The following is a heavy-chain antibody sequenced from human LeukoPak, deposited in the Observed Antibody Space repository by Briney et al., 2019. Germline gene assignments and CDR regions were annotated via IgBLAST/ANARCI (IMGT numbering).Heavy chain of an antibody. CDR3: ASPLKRWLQLPEVY. Sequence: SVKVSCKASGYTFTSYGISWVRQAPGQGLEWMGGIIPIFGTANYAQKFQGRVTITTDESTSTAYMELSSLRSEDTAVYYCASPLKRWLQLPEVYWGQGTLVTVSS. CDR2: IIPIFGTA. D-gene: IGHD5-24*01. CDR1: GYTFTSYG. V-gene: IGHV1-69*05. J-gene: IGHJ4*02.